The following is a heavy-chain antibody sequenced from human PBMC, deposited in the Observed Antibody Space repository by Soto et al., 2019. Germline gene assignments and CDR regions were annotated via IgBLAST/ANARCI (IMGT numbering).Heavy chain of an antibody. CDR1: GYTFTNNV. D-gene: IGHD1-7*01. J-gene: IGHJ5*02. CDR2: IHTAKGNT. CDR3: ARDPIWTYTWNYARLNYLDP. Sequence: GASVKVSCKASGYTFTNNVIHWLRQAPGQTLEWMGWIHTAKGNTKYSQKFEARVTLTRDTAAGTAYMELNSLRSDDTAVHYCARDPIWTYTWNYARLNYLDPWGQGTLVTV. V-gene: IGHV1-3*04.